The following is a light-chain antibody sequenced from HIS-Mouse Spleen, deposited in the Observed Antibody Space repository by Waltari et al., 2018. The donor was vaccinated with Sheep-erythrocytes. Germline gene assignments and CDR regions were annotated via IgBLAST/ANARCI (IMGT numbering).Light chain of an antibody. J-gene: IGLJ1*01. CDR2: DVS. CDR3: CSYAGSHNHV. CDR1: ISDVVGYNY. V-gene: IGLV2-11*01. Sequence: QSALTQPRSVSGSPGQSVTISCTGTISDVVGYNYVSWCQQHPGKAPKLMIYDVSKRPSGVPDRFSGSKSGNTASLTISGLQAEDEADYYCCSYAGSHNHVFATGTKVTVL.